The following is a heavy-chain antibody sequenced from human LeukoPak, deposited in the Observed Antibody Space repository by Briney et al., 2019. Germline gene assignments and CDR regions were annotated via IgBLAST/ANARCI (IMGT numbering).Heavy chain of an antibody. Sequence: SETLSLTCTVSGGSISSSSYFWGWIRQPPWKGMDWIGSISYSGSTYYNPSLKSRVTISVGTSKNQFSLKLNSVTAADTAVYYCARSVNIVVEYYFDYWGQGTLVTVSS. CDR2: ISYSGST. V-gene: IGHV4-39*01. CDR3: ARSVNIVVEYYFDY. J-gene: IGHJ4*02. CDR1: GGSISSSSYF. D-gene: IGHD2-15*01.